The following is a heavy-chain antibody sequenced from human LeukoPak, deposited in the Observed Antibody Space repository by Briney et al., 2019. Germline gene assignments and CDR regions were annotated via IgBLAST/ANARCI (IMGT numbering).Heavy chain of an antibody. Sequence: SETLSLTCTVSGDSINDYYWSWIRQPPGKGLEWIGYIYYSGSTNYNPSLKSRVTISVDTSKNQFSLKLSSVTAADTAVYYCARGVTTTTSYNWFDPWDQGTLVTVSS. V-gene: IGHV4-59*01. CDR3: ARGVTTTTSYNWFDP. CDR2: IYYSGST. CDR1: GDSINDYY. D-gene: IGHD4-17*01. J-gene: IGHJ5*02.